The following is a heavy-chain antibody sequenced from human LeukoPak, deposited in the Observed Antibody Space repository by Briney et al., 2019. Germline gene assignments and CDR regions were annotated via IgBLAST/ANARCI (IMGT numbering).Heavy chain of an antibody. CDR3: ARDLEQQLVSRYYYYGMDV. CDR2: INPNSGGT. J-gene: IGHJ6*02. D-gene: IGHD6-13*01. V-gene: IGHV1-2*02. Sequence: GASVKVSCKASGYTFTGYYMHWVRQAPGQGLEWMGWINPNSGGTNYAQKFQGRVTMTRDTSISTAYMELSRLRSDDTAVYYCARDLEQQLVSRYYYYGMDVWGQGTTVTVSS. CDR1: GYTFTGYY.